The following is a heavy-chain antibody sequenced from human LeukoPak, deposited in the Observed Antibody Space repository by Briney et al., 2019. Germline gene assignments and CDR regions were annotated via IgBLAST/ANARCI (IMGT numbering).Heavy chain of an antibody. CDR2: ISGSGDII. CDR3: VKWTGYGMY. D-gene: IGHD3/OR15-3a*01. V-gene: IGHV3-23*01. CDR1: GFTFSSQS. J-gene: IGHJ4*02. Sequence: PGGSLRLSCAAPGFTFSSQSMTWVRQAPGKGLERVSGISGSGDIIYCADSVKGRFTISRDYSKNALYLQMNSLGVEDTVVYYCVKWTGYGMYWGQGTLVSVSS.